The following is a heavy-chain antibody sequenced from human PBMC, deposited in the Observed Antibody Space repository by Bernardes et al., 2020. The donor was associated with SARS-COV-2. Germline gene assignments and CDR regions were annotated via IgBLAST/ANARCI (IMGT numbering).Heavy chain of an antibody. D-gene: IGHD3-10*01. J-gene: IGHJ4*02. CDR2: INSDGSST. Sequence: GGSLRLSCAASGFSFSSHCMHWVRKGPGKGLVWVSRINSDGSSTGYADSVKGRFTISRDNARNTLYLQMNSLRAEDTAVYYCTRDFDDASGFWGQGTLVTVSS. V-gene: IGHV3-74*01. CDR3: TRDFDDASGF. CDR1: GFSFSSHC.